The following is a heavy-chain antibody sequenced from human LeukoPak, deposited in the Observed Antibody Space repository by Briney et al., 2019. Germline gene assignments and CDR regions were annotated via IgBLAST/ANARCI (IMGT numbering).Heavy chain of an antibody. Sequence: GSSVKASCKASGGTFSSYAISWVRQAPGQGLEWMGGIIPIFGTANYAQKFQGRVTITTDESTSTAYMELSSLRSEDTAVYYCAKYSLYYDSSGRHAFDIWGQGTMVTVSS. V-gene: IGHV1-69*05. J-gene: IGHJ3*02. CDR2: IIPIFGTA. CDR1: GGTFSSYA. D-gene: IGHD3-22*01. CDR3: AKYSLYYDSSGRHAFDI.